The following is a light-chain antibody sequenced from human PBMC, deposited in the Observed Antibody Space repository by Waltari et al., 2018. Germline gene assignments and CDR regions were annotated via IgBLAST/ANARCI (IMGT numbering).Light chain of an antibody. CDR1: QAISNQ. CDR3: QQYDNLAS. CDR2: DAT. Sequence: DLQMSQSTSSLSASVGDNVPITCQASQAISNQLNWYQHKPGKAPKLLIFDATNLETGVPSRFRGSGSGTDFTLTIPSLQPEDFATYYCQQYDNLASFGGGTKVEIK. J-gene: IGKJ4*01. V-gene: IGKV1-33*01.